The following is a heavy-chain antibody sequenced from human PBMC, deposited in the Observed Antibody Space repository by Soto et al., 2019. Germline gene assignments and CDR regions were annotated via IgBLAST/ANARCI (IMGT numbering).Heavy chain of an antibody. CDR2: IYSGGST. V-gene: IGHV3-53*02. J-gene: IGHJ3*02. CDR3: ARARKWNDLDI. Sequence: DVQLVETGGGLIQPGGSLRLSCAASGFSVSSDYMNWVRQDPVKGLEWISVIYSGGSTYYADSVRGRFTISRDNSENTLFLQRDSLRVEDTAVYYCARARKWNDLDIWGQGTMVTVSS. CDR1: GFSVSSDY. D-gene: IGHD1-1*01.